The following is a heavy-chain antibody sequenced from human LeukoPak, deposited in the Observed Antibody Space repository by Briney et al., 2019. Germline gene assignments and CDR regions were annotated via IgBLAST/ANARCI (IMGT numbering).Heavy chain of an antibody. V-gene: IGHV3-30-3*01. CDR2: ISYDGSNK. D-gene: IGHD2-8*01. CDR3: ARVGTTNGVDYYYYGMDV. J-gene: IGHJ6*02. Sequence: GRSLRLSCAASGFTFSSYAMHWVRQAPGKGLEWVAVISYDGSNKYYADSVKGRFTISRDNSKNTLYLQMNSLRAEDTAVYYCARVGTTNGVDYYYYGMDVWGQGTTVTVSS. CDR1: GFTFSSYA.